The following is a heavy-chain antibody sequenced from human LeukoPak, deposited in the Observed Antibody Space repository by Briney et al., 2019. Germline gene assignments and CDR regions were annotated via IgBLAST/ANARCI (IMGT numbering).Heavy chain of an antibody. Sequence: SETLSLTCAVSGYSISGGYYWGWIRQPPGKGLEWIGEINHSGSTNYNPSLKSRVTISVDTSKNQFSLKLSSVTAADTAVYYCARKNYGDWVYYYYYYMDVWGKGTTVTVSS. CDR3: ARKNYGDWVYYYYYYMDV. D-gene: IGHD4-17*01. CDR2: INHSGST. V-gene: IGHV4-38-2*01. CDR1: GYSISGGYY. J-gene: IGHJ6*03.